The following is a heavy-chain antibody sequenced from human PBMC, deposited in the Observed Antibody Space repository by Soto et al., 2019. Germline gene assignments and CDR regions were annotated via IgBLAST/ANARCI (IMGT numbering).Heavy chain of an antibody. CDR1: GGTSSSYA. CDR3: ARAMVVVVVAATAAFDI. CDR2: IIPIFGTA. D-gene: IGHD2-15*01. V-gene: IGHV1-69*13. Sequence: SVKVSCKASGGTSSSYAISWVRQAPGQGLEWMGGIIPIFGTANYAQKFQGRVTITADESTSTAYMELSSLRSEDTAVYYCARAMVVVVVAATAAFDIWGQGTMVTVSS. J-gene: IGHJ3*02.